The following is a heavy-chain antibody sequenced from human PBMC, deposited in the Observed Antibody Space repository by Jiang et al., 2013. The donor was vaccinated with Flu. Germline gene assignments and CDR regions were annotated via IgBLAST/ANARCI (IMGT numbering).Heavy chain of an antibody. CDR3: ARNVRHTALDY. Sequence: GPGLVKASETLSLTCSVSGVSISSSRYFWVWIRQTPGKGLEWIGSIFDGGNTFYTSSLKSRVSISVDPSRNQISLKVNSVTAADTAIYYCARNVRHTALDYWGEGTLVTVSS. CDR2: IFDGGNT. J-gene: IGHJ4*02. CDR1: GVSISSSRYF. D-gene: IGHD5-18*01. V-gene: IGHV4-39*01.